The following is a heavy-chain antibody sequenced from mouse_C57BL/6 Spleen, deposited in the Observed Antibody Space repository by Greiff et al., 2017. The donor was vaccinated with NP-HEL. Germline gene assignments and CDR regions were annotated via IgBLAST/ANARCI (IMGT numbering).Heavy chain of an antibody. CDR2: IDPENGDT. Sequence: VTLKESGAELVRPGASVKLSCTASGFNIKDDYMYWVKQRPEQGLEWIGWIDPENGDTEYASKFQGKATITADTSSNTAYLQLSSLTSEDTAVYYCTTDDYSAWFAYWGQGTLVTVSA. CDR3: TTDDYSAWFAY. V-gene: IGHV14-4*01. CDR1: GFNIKDDY. D-gene: IGHD2-4*01. J-gene: IGHJ3*01.